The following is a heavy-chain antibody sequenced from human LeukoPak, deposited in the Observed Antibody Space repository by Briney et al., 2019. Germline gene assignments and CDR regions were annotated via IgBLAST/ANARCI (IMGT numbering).Heavy chain of an antibody. V-gene: IGHV1-2*02. CDR3: ARDEPGRYISGWSRQPHDY. Sequence: GASVKVSCKASGYTFTGYYMHWVRQAPGQGLEWMGWINPNSGGTNYAHNFQGRVTMTRDTSISTAYMELTKLMSDDTAVYYCARDEPGRYISGWSRQPHDYWGQGTLVTVSS. D-gene: IGHD6-19*01. CDR2: INPNSGGT. CDR1: GYTFTGYY. J-gene: IGHJ4*02.